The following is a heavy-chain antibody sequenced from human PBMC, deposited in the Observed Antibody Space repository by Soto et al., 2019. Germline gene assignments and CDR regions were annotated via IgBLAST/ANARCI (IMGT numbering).Heavy chain of an antibody. J-gene: IGHJ4*02. CDR1: GFIFSGFW. V-gene: IGHV3-74*01. Sequence: EVHLVESGGGLVQAGGSLRLSCAASGFIFSGFWMHWVRQAPGKGLVWVSRIEGDGSRTDYADSVKGRFTISRDNAKNKLYLQMSGLRDEDTAVYYCTRDYSNYGFDYWGQGTLVTVSS. D-gene: IGHD4-4*01. CDR2: IEGDGSRT. CDR3: TRDYSNYGFDY.